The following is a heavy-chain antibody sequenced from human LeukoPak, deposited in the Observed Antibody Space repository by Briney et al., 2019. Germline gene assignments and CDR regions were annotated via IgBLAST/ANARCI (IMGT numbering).Heavy chain of an antibody. J-gene: IGHJ3*02. V-gene: IGHV4-39*01. D-gene: IGHD2-2*02. CDR3: ARRAREGPRVVVVPAAIPVGAFDI. CDR2: IYYSGST. CDR1: GGSISSSSYY. Sequence: SETLSLTCTVSGGSISSSSYYWGWIRQPPGKGLEWIGSIYYSGSTYYNPSLKSRVTISVDTSKNQFSLKLSSVTAADTAVYYCARRAREGPRVVVVPAAIPVGAFDIWGQGTMVTVSS.